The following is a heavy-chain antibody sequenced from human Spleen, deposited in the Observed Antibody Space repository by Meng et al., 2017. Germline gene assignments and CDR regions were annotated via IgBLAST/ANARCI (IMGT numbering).Heavy chain of an antibody. D-gene: IGHD2-2*01. J-gene: IGHJ4*02. CDR3: ARKAGNCITTTCYSLDY. CDR2: INGVFGTT. CDR1: GGIFSNSV. Sequence: SVKVSCKALGGIFSNSVVGWVRQAPGQGLEWMGGINGVFGTTNYAQKFQGRVTITTDESTSTVYMELARLTSDDTAVYFCARKAGNCITTTCYSLDYWGQGTQVTVSS. V-gene: IGHV1-69*05.